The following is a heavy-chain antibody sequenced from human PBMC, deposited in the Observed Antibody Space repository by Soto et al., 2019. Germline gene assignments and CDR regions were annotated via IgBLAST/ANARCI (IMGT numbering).Heavy chain of an antibody. CDR3: TRGNAPEVTIY. Sequence: QVQLVQSGAEVKKPGASVKVSCKASGYTFTSYGISWVRQAPGQGLEWMGWISAYNGNTNYAQKLQDRATMTTDTSTNTGDRKLRSLKSDDTAMYHCTRGNAPEVTIYWGQGTLVTVS. J-gene: IGHJ4*02. V-gene: IGHV1-18*01. CDR2: ISAYNGNT. CDR1: GYTFTSYG. D-gene: IGHD3-9*01.